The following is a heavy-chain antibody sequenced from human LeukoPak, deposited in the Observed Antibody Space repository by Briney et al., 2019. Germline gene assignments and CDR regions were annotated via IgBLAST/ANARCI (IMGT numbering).Heavy chain of an antibody. CDR1: GGTFSSYA. CDR2: IIPIFGTA. J-gene: IGHJ4*02. D-gene: IGHD1-26*01. V-gene: IGHV1-69*13. CDR3: ARDGGGSYPFDY. Sequence: ASVKVSCKASGGTFSSYAISWVRQAPGQGLEWMGGIIPIFGTANYAQKFQGRVTITADESTSTAYMELSSLRSEDTAVYYCARDGGGSYPFDYWGQGTLVTVSS.